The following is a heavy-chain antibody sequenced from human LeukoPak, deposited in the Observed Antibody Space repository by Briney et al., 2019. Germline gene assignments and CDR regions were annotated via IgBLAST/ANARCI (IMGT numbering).Heavy chain of an antibody. CDR2: INQSGKT. CDR3: ARKKLVARGYFDY. Sequence: PSETLSLTCTVSGGSISSSGYYWDWIRQPPGKGLEWIGSINQSGKTYYEPSLKSRVTISVDTSKTQFSLELRTVTAADTAVYYCARKKLVARGYFDYWGQGALVTVS. J-gene: IGHJ4*02. CDR1: GGSISSSGYY. D-gene: IGHD1-1*01. V-gene: IGHV4-39*01.